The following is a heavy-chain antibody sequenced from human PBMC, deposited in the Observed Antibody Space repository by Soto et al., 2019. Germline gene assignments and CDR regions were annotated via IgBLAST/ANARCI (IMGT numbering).Heavy chain of an antibody. CDR1: GGTFSSYA. CDR3: AXVCGNGGGGYYYYGMDV. D-gene: IGHD3-16*01. CDR2: IIPIFGTA. V-gene: IGHV1-69*13. Sequence: SVKVSCKASGGTFSSYAISWVRQAPGQGLEWMRGIIPIFGTANYAQKFQGRVTITADESTSTAYMELSSLRSEDTAVYYCAXVCGNGGGGYYYYGMDVWGQGTTVTVSS. J-gene: IGHJ6*02.